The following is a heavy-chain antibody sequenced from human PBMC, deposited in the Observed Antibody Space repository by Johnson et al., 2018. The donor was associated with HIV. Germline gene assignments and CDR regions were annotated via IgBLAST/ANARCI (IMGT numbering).Heavy chain of an antibody. CDR2: ILYDGSNE. D-gene: IGHD3-10*01. J-gene: IGHJ3*02. CDR1: GFTFSSYG. CDR3: ARDPIAFRNYYGSGSAFDI. Sequence: QMQLVESGGGVVQPGRSLRLSCAASGFTFSSYGMHWVRQAPGQGLEWVAVILYDGSNEYYADSAKGRFTIPRDNSKNTLYQQMNGLRAEDPAVYYCARDPIAFRNYYGSGSAFDIWGQGTMVTVSS. V-gene: IGHV3-33*01.